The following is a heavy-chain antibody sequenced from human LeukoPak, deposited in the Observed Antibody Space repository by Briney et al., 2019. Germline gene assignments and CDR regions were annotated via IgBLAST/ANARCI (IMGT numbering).Heavy chain of an antibody. CDR1: GYTFTGYY. V-gene: IGHV1-69*05. D-gene: IGHD6-19*01. J-gene: IGHJ4*02. CDR3: ARDLPGIAVAGLDY. Sequence: SVKVSCKASGYTFTGYYMHWVRQAPGQGLEWMGRIIPIFGTANYAQKFQGRVTITTDESTSTAYMELSSLRSEDTAVYYCARDLPGIAVAGLDYWGQGTLVTVSS. CDR2: IIPIFGTA.